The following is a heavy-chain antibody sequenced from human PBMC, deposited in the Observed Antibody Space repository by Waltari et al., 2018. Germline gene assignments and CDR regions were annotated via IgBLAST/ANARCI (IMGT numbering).Heavy chain of an antibody. CDR2: IYWNDDK. CDR1: GFSLSTSGVG. CDR3: AHYPPPQYSSSRGLNWFDP. J-gene: IGHJ5*02. V-gene: IGHV2-5*01. D-gene: IGHD6-13*01. Sequence: QITLKESGPTLVKPTQTLTLTCIFSGFSLSTSGVGVGWIRQPPGKALEWLALIYWNDDKRYSPSLKSRLTITKDTAKNQVVLTMTNMEPVDTATYYCAHYPPPQYSSSRGLNWFDPWGQGTLVTVSS.